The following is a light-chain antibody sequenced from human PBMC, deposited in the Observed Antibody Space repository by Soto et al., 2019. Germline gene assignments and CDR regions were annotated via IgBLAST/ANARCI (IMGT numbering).Light chain of an antibody. CDR2: GAS. CDR1: QSLSSNF. Sequence: EIVLTQSPGILSLSPGERASLSCGASQSLSSNFLAWYQQKPGQAPRLLIYGASSRSTGIPDRFSVTGSETDFTLTINRLEPEDFAVYYCQQYENSPITFGQGTRLEIK. V-gene: IGKV3-20*01. J-gene: IGKJ5*01. CDR3: QQYENSPIT.